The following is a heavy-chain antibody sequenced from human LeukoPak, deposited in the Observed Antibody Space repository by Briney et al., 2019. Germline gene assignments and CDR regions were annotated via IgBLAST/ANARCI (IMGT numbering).Heavy chain of an antibody. Sequence: GGSLRLSCAASGFTFSSYSMNWVRQAPGKGLEWVSSISSSSSYTYYADSVKGRFTTSRDNAKNSLYLQMNSLRAEDTALYYCARDKDYSSSWANDAFDIWGQGTMVTVSS. CDR1: GFTFSSYS. CDR3: ARDKDYSSSWANDAFDI. V-gene: IGHV3-21*01. D-gene: IGHD6-13*01. CDR2: ISSSSSYT. J-gene: IGHJ3*02.